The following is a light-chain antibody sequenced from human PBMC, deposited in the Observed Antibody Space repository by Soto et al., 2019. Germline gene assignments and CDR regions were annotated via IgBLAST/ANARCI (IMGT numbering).Light chain of an antibody. CDR2: DVS. CDR3: SSYTSSSLYV. CDR1: SSDVGGYNY. J-gene: IGLJ1*01. V-gene: IGLV2-14*01. Sequence: QSVLTQPASVSGSPGHSITISCTGTSSDVGGYNYVSWYQQHPGKAPKLMIYDVSNRPSGVSNRFSGSKSGNTASLTISGLQAEEEADYYCSSYTSSSLYVFGTGTKVTVL.